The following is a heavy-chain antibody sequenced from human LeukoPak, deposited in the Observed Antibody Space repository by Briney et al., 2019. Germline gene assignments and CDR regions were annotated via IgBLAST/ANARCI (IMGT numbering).Heavy chain of an antibody. Sequence: GGSLRLSCAASGLSVSAIYMSWVRQAPGKGLEWVSVIYSEGDTYYADSVKGRFTISRDNSKNTLYLQMNTLRAEDTALYHCARGIDYWGQGTLVTVSS. V-gene: IGHV3-53*01. J-gene: IGHJ4*02. CDR1: GLSVSAIY. CDR3: ARGIDY. D-gene: IGHD2-15*01. CDR2: IYSEGDT.